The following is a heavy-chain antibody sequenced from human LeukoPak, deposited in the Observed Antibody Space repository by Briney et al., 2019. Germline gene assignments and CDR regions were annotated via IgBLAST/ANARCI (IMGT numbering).Heavy chain of an antibody. J-gene: IGHJ5*02. CDR3: ARDRVTYYDILTGYYRARWFDP. CDR2: ISAYNGNT. V-gene: IGHV1-18*04. CDR1: GYTFTGYY. D-gene: IGHD3-9*01. Sequence: ASVKVSCKASGYTFTGYYMHWVRQAPGQGLEWMGWISAYNGNTNYAQKLQGRVTMTTDTSTSTAYMELRSLRSDDTAVYYCARDRVTYYDILTGYYRARWFDPWGQGTLVTVSS.